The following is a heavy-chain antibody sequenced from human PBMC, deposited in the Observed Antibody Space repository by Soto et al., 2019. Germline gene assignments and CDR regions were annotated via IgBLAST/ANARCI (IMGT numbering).Heavy chain of an antibody. J-gene: IGHJ3*02. V-gene: IGHV4-39*01. D-gene: IGHD2-15*01. Sequence: QLQLQESGPGLVKPSETLSLTCTVSGGSISSSSYYWGWIRQPPGKGLEWIGSIYYSGSTYYNPSLKSRVTISVDTCKNQFSLKLSSVTAADTAVYDCARGARIGYCSGGSCYSDGEMLFDIWGQGTMVTVSS. CDR1: GGSISSSSYY. CDR2: IYYSGST. CDR3: ARGARIGYCSGGSCYSDGEMLFDI.